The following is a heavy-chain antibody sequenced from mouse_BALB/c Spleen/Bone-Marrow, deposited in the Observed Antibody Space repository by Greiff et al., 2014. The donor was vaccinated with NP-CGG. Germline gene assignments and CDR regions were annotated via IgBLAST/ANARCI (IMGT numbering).Heavy chain of an antibody. CDR1: GFNIKDTY. Sequence: EVQLQQSGAELVKPGASVKLSCTGSGFNIKDTYMHWVKQRPEQGLEWIGRIDPANGNTKYDPKFQGKATITADTFSNTAYLQLSSLTSEDTAVYYCASYYRYSFDYWGQGTTLTVSS. D-gene: IGHD2-14*01. CDR2: IDPANGNT. J-gene: IGHJ2*01. CDR3: ASYYRYSFDY. V-gene: IGHV14-3*02.